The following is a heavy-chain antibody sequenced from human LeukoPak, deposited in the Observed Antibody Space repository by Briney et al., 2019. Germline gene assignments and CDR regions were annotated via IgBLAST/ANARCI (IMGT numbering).Heavy chain of an antibody. CDR1: GFTFSSYG. V-gene: IGHV3-30*18. CDR3: AKEGHYDSSGYYIQID. Sequence: PGRSLRLSCAASGFTFSSYGMHWVRQAPGKGLEWVAVISYDGSNKYYADSVKGRFTISRDNSKNTLYLQMNSLRAEDTAVYYCAKEGHYDSSGYYIQIDWGQGTLVTVSS. CDR2: ISYDGSNK. D-gene: IGHD3-22*01. J-gene: IGHJ4*02.